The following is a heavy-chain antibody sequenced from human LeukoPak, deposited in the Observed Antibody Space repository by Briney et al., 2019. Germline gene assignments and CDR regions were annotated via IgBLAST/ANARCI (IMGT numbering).Heavy chain of an antibody. J-gene: IGHJ4*02. V-gene: IGHV1-69*05. D-gene: IGHD6-13*01. CDR3: ARSPSPGVAAAGGSFDY. CDR1: GGTFSSYA. Sequence: SVKVSCKASGGTFSSYAISWVRQAPGQGLEWMGGISPIFGTANYAQKFQGRVTITTDESTSTAYMELSSLSSEDTAVYYCARSPSPGVAAAGGSFDYWGQGTLVTVSS. CDR2: ISPIFGTA.